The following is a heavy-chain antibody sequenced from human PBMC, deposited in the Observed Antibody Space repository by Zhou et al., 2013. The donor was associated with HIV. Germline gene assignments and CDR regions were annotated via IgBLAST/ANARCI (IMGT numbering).Heavy chain of an antibody. CDR3: ARVKGPASDXGGDCYAFDI. D-gene: IGHD2-21*02. CDR2: IIPIFGTA. V-gene: IGHV1-69*15. Sequence: QVQLVQSGAEVKKPGSSVKVSCKASGGTFSSYAISWVRQAPGQGLEWMGRIIPIFGTANYAQKFQGRVTITADESTSTAYMELSSLRSEDTAVYYCARVKGPASDXGGDCYAFDIWGQGTMVTVSS. CDR1: GGTFSSYA. J-gene: IGHJ3*02.